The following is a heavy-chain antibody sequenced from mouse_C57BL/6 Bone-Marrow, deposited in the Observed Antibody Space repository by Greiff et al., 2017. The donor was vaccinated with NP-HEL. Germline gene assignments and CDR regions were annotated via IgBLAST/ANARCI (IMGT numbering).Heavy chain of an antibody. CDR3: ARCYSDWYFDV. CDR2: IYPGSGNT. CDR1: GYTFTDYY. V-gene: IGHV1-76*01. J-gene: IGHJ1*03. Sequence: LQQSGAELVRPGASVKLSCKASGYTFTDYYINWVKQRPGQGLEWIARIYPGSGNTYYNEKFKGKATLTAEKSSSTAYMQLSSLTSEDSAVYFCARCYSDWYFDVWGTGTTVTVSS. D-gene: IGHD2-12*01.